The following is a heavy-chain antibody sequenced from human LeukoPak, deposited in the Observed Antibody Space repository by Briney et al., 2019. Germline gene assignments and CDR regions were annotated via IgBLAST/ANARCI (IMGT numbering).Heavy chain of an antibody. CDR2: INPNGGST. Sequence: ASVKVSCKASRYTFTSYYMNWVRQAPGQGLEWMGMINPNGGSTSYAQKFQGRVTMTTDTSTSTVYMELSNLRSDDPAVYSFDRGPPLTTHPSPAPPIDAFDIWGQGTMVTVSS. CDR3: DRGPPLTTHPSPAPPIDAFDI. V-gene: IGHV1-46*01. D-gene: IGHD3-3*01. J-gene: IGHJ3*02. CDR1: RYTFTSYY.